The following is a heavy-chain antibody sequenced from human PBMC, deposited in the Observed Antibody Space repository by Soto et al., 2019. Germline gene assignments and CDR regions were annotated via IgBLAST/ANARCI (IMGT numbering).Heavy chain of an antibody. CDR3: ARHGLGYCSGGSCYSYYYYGMDV. CDR1: GYSFTSYW. D-gene: IGHD2-15*01. CDR2: IYPGDSDT. Sequence: GESLKISCKGSGYSFTSYWIGWVRQMPGKGLGWMGIIYPGDSDTRYSPSFQGQVTISADKSISTAYLQWSSLKASDTAMYYCARHGLGYCSGGSCYSYYYYGMDVWGQGTTVTVSS. J-gene: IGHJ6*02. V-gene: IGHV5-51*01.